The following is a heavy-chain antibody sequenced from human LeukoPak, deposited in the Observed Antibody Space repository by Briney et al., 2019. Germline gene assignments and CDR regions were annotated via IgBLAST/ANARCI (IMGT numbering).Heavy chain of an antibody. CDR3: ARRRTYYSSSRYWYFDL. CDR2: IYYSGST. J-gene: IGHJ2*01. V-gene: IGHV4-59*08. CDR1: GGSISSYY. D-gene: IGHD6-6*01. Sequence: PSETLSLTCTVSGGSISSYYWSWIRQPPGKGLEWIGYIYYSGSTNYNPSLKSRVTISVDTSRNQFSLKLSSVTAADTAVYYCARRRTYYSSSRYWYFDLWGRGTLVTVSS.